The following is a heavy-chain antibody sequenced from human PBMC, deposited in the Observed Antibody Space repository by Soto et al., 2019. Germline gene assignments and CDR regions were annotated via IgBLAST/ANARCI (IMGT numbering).Heavy chain of an antibody. Sequence: GGSLRLSCAASGFTFSSYAMSWVRQAPGKGLEWVSAISGSGGSTYYADSVKGRFTISRDNSKNTLYLQMNSLRAEDTAVYYCAKDLELRSPFTYWYFDLWGRGTLVTVSS. V-gene: IGHV3-23*01. J-gene: IGHJ2*01. CDR2: ISGSGGST. D-gene: IGHD1-26*01. CDR1: GFTFSSYA. CDR3: AKDLELRSPFTYWYFDL.